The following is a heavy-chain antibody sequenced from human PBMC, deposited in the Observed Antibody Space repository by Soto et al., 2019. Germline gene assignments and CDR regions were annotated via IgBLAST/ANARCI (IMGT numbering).Heavy chain of an antibody. CDR3: ARLAPLGYDY. V-gene: IGHV4-59*01. Sequence: KTSETLSLTCTVSGGSISSYYWSWIRQPPGKGLEWIGYIYYSGSTNYNPSLKSRVTISVDTSKNQFSLKLSSVTAADTAVYYCARLAPLGYDYWGQGTLVTVPQ. CDR2: IYYSGST. CDR1: GGSISSYY. D-gene: IGHD3-16*01. J-gene: IGHJ4*02.